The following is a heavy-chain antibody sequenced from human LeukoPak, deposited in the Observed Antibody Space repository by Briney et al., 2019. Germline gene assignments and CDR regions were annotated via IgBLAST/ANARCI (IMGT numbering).Heavy chain of an antibody. CDR1: GFTFSDFY. V-gene: IGHV4-4*09. CDR3: ARHDSSSRYFDY. Sequence: GSLRLSCAASGFTFSDFYMTWIRQAPGKGLEWIGYIYTSGSTNYNPSLKSRVTISVDTSKNQFSLKLSSVTAADTAVYYCARHDSSSRYFDYWGQGTLVTVSS. CDR2: IYTSGST. J-gene: IGHJ4*02. D-gene: IGHD6-13*01.